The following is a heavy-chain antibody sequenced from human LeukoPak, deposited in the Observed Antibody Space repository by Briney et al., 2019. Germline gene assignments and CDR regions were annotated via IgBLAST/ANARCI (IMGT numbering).Heavy chain of an antibody. CDR2: IQQGGSAK. J-gene: IGHJ4*02. CDR1: GFTFSTYW. CDR3: VRAGRGMYSPIDY. V-gene: IGHV3-7*04. Sequence: PGGSLRLSCAASGFTFSTYWMNWVRQAPGKGLEWLANIQQGGSAKYYVDSVKGRFTISRDNTKNLLYLQMNSLRADDTAVYYCVRAGRGMYSPIDYWGQGTLVTVSS. D-gene: IGHD6-13*01.